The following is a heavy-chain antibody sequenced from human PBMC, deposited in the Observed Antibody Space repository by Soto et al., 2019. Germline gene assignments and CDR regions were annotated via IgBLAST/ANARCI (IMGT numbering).Heavy chain of an antibody. D-gene: IGHD5-12*01. CDR2: IVSSTGST. J-gene: IGHJ4*02. Sequence: TIGGFGRHRVRQTPGKGLEWISTIVSSTGSTLYAESVEGRFTISKDDAKNTLYLQMNSLRAEDAAVDYCHGYGYWGQGTLVTVSS. V-gene: IGHV3-23*01. CDR1: TIGGFG. CDR3: HGYGY.